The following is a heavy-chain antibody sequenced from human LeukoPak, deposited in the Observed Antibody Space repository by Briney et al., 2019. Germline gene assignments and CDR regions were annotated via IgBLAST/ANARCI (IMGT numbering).Heavy chain of an antibody. V-gene: IGHV1-24*01. CDR2: FDPEDGET. Sequence: ASVKVSCKVSGYTLTELSMHWVGQAPGKGVEWMGGFDPEDGETIYAQKFQGRVTMTEDTSTDTAYMELSSLRSEDTAVYYCATPLLPWFGEFTTDYWGQGTLVTVSS. J-gene: IGHJ4*02. CDR1: GYTLTELS. CDR3: ATPLLPWFGEFTTDY. D-gene: IGHD3-10*01.